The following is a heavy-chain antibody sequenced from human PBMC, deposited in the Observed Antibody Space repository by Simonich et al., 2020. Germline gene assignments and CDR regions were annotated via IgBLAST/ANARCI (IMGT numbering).Heavy chain of an antibody. CDR2: SYYSGSP. J-gene: IGHJ3*02. D-gene: IGHD6-13*01. V-gene: IGHV4-39*01. CDR3: ARHAGFAFDI. CDR1: GGSIRSSSSY. Sequence: QLQLQESGPGLVKPSETLSLTCTVSGGSIRSSSSYWDGTRQPPGKGLEWMGSSYYSGSPYYNPSLKSRVTIAFDTSKNQFSLKLSPETAADTAVYYCARHAGFAFDIWGQGTMVTVSS.